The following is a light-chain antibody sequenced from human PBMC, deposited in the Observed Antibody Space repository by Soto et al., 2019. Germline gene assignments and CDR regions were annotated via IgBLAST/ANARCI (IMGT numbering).Light chain of an antibody. Sequence: EIVMTQSPASLSVSPGERATLSCRASQSVSSNLACYQQKPGQAPRLLIHGASARATGSPDRFSGSGSGTEFSLTISRLQSEDVAVYYCQQYNNWMWTFGQGTKVEFK. CDR3: QQYNNWMWT. CDR1: QSVSSN. CDR2: GAS. J-gene: IGKJ1*01. V-gene: IGKV3-15*01.